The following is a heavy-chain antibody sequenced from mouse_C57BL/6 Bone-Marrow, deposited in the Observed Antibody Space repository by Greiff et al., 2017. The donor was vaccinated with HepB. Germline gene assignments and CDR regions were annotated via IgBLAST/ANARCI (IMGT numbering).Heavy chain of an antibody. J-gene: IGHJ3*01. V-gene: IGHV1-55*01. Sequence: QVQLQQPGAELVKPGASVKMSCKASGYTFTSYWITWVKQRPGQGLEWIGEIYPGSGSTNYNEKFKSKATLTVDTSSSTAYMQLSSLTSEDSAVYYCARGNYGSSYSWFAYWGQGTLVTVSA. CDR2: IYPGSGST. D-gene: IGHD1-1*01. CDR1: GYTFTSYW. CDR3: ARGNYGSSYSWFAY.